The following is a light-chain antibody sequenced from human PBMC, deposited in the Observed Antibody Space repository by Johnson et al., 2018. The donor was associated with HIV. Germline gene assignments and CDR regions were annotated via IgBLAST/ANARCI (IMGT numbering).Light chain of an antibody. CDR2: ENN. CDR1: SSNIGNNY. Sequence: QSMLTQPPSVSAAPGQKVTISCSGSSSNIGNNYVSWYQQLPGTAPKLLIYENNKRPSGIPDRFSGSKSGTSDTLGITGLQTGDEADYYCGTWDTSLTAGGVFGTGTKVTVL. CDR3: GTWDTSLTAGGV. V-gene: IGLV1-51*02. J-gene: IGLJ1*01.